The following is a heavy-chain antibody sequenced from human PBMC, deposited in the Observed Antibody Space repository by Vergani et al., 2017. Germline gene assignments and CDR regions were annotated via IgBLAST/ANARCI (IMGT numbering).Heavy chain of an antibody. Sequence: QVQVVQSGAEVKKSGASVKVSCKTSGYTFSNYYMHWVRQAPGQGLEWMGIINPSGGHTNYAQKFQGRVTMTRDTSTSTVYMELSSLRSEDTAIYYCARMHDFWSGYYPRVSYYMDVWGKGTTVTVSS. J-gene: IGHJ6*03. V-gene: IGHV1-46*01. D-gene: IGHD3-3*01. CDR2: INPSGGHT. CDR1: GYTFSNYY. CDR3: ARMHDFWSGYYPRVSYYMDV.